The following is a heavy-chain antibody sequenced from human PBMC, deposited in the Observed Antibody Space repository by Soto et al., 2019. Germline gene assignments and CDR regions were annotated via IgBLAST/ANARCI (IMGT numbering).Heavy chain of an antibody. CDR3: ARGYSYGMDV. J-gene: IGHJ6*02. D-gene: IGHD2-2*02. V-gene: IGHV3-66*01. CDR1: GLTVSSNY. Sequence: EVQLVESGGGLVQPGGSLRLSCAASGLTVSSNYMSWVSQAPGKGLEWVSVIYSGGSTYYADSVKGRFTISRDNSRNTLYLQMNSRRAEDTAVYYCARGYSYGMDVWGQGTTVTVSS. CDR2: IYSGGST.